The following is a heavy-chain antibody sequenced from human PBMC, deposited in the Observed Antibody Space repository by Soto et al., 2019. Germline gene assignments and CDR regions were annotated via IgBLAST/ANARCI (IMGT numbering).Heavy chain of an antibody. Sequence: ASVKVSCKTSGYTFSNYGITWVRQAPGQPLEWLGWISLYSDGTNYAQKFQGRVSMTTETSTTTAYMELRSLRSDDTAVYYCARVVPGAEAWFGPWGQGTLVTVSS. CDR1: GYTFSNYG. D-gene: IGHD2-2*01. V-gene: IGHV1-18*01. CDR2: ISLYSDGT. CDR3: ARVVPGAEAWFGP. J-gene: IGHJ5*02.